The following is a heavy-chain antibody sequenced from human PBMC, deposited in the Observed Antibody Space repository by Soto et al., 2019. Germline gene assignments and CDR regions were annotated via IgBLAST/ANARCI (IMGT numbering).Heavy chain of an antibody. CDR2: ISYDGSNK. CDR3: ASILIVVVPAAIGGDFDY. V-gene: IGHV3-30-3*01. CDR1: EFTISSYA. D-gene: IGHD2-2*01. Sequence: RDSCAAAEFTISSYAMHWVRKAPGKGLEWVAVISYDGSNKYYADSMKGRFTISRDNSKNTLYLQMNSLRAEDTAVYYCASILIVVVPAAIGGDFDYWGQGTLVTVSS. J-gene: IGHJ4*02.